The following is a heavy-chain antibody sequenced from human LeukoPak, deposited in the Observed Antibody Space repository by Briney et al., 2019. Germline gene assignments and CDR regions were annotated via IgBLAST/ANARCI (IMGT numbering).Heavy chain of an antibody. J-gene: IGHJ4*02. V-gene: IGHV4-39*01. CDR3: EGLGHSYSWRQDY. Sequence: PSETLSLTCGVSGGSISSRTYSWNWIRQSPGKGLEWIGTISYDGSTDYNPSLKSRVSISVDTTKSQFSLRLDSVLAADTAVYYCEGLGHSYSWRQDYWGQGILVTVSS. CDR1: GGSISSRTYS. CDR2: ISYDGST. D-gene: IGHD5-18*01.